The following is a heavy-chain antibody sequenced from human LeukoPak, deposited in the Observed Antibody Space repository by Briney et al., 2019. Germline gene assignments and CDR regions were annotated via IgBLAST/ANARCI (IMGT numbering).Heavy chain of an antibody. CDR2: INHSGST. D-gene: IGHD5-18*01. V-gene: IGHV4-34*01. CDR1: GGSFSGYY. Sequence: PSETLSLTCAVYGGSFSGYYWSWIRQPPGKGLEWIGEINHSGSTNYNPSLKSRVTISVDTSKNQFSLKLSSVTAADTAVYYCAMDTAGMDYWGKGTLVTVSS. CDR3: AMDTAGMDY. J-gene: IGHJ4*02.